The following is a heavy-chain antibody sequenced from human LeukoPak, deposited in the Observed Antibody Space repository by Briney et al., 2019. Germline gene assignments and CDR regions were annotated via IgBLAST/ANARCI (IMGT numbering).Heavy chain of an antibody. CDR3: TRGRLQPDH. CDR1: GFTFGDYA. V-gene: IGHV3-49*03. Sequence: GGSLRLSCTASGFTFGDYAMSWFPEAPGKGREWVGFIRSKAYGGTIEYAASVKGRFTISRDDSKSIAYLQMNSLKTEDTAVYYCTRGRLQPDHWGQGTLVTVSS. CDR2: IRSKAYGGTI. D-gene: IGHD5-24*01. J-gene: IGHJ4*02.